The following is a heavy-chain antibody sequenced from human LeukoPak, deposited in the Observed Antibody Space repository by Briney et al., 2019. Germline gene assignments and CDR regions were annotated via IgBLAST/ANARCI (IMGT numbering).Heavy chain of an antibody. V-gene: IGHV5-51*01. J-gene: IGHJ4*02. D-gene: IGHD5-24*01. Sequence: GASLQISCKGSGSSFTSYWIGWVRPLPGKGLEWMGIIYPGDSDTRYSPSFQGQVTISADKSISTAYLQWSSLKASDTAMYYCATQGEMATIYYWGQGTLVTVSS. CDR1: GSSFTSYW. CDR3: ATQGEMATIYY. CDR2: IYPGDSDT.